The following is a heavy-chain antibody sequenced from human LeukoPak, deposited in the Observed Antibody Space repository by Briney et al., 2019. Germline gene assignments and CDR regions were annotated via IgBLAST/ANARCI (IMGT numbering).Heavy chain of an antibody. CDR2: IYYGGNT. CDR3: ASGPRNYYYSGSYHY. CDR1: GGSFKSDDYY. J-gene: IGHJ4*02. D-gene: IGHD3-10*01. Sequence: PSETLSLTCGVSGGSFKSDDYYWNWIRQPPGRGLEWIGYIYYGGNTNYNPSLRSRVTISMDTSKNQFSLKVNSVTAADTAVYFCASGPRNYYYSGSYHYWGQGTLVTVSS. V-gene: IGHV4-61*08.